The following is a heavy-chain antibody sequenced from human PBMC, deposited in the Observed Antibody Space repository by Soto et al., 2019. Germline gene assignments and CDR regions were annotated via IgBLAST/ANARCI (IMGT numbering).Heavy chain of an antibody. CDR2: IHHSGST. J-gene: IGHJ4*02. CDR1: GGSLGGYY. V-gene: IGHV4-34*01. Sequence: QVHLQQWGAGLLKTSETLSLTCAVYGGSLGGYYWSWIRQSPGKGLEWIGEIHHSGSTNYNPSLKNGVTNSVDTSQNRFSLRLTSVTAADTAVYYCRVTIFELIIRDDSWGQGTLVTVSS. CDR3: RVTIFELIIRDDS. D-gene: IGHD3-3*01.